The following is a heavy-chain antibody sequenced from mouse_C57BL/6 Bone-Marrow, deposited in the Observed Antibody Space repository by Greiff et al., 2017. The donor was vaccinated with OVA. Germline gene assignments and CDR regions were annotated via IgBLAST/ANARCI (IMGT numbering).Heavy chain of an antibody. V-gene: IGHV1-81*01. CDR2: IYPRSGNT. Sequence: VQLQQSGAELARPGASVKLSCKASGYTFTSYGISWVKQRTGQGLEWIGEIYPRSGNTYYNEKFKGKATLTADKSSSTAYMELRSLTSEDSAVYFWAGLLRYFDVWGTGTTVTVAS. CDR1: GYTFTSYG. CDR3: AGLLRYFDV. J-gene: IGHJ1*03. D-gene: IGHD2-3*01.